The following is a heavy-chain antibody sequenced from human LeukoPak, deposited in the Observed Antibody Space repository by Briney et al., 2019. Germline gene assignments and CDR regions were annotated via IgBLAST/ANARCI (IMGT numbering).Heavy chain of an antibody. D-gene: IGHD2-2*01. CDR3: ASSPRQPIVVVPAADYYYYYMDV. Sequence: SETLSLTCTVSGGSISSYYWGWIRQPAGKGLEWIGRIYTSGSTNYNPSLKSRVTMSVDTSKNQFSLKLSSVTAADTAVYYCASSPRQPIVVVPAADYYYYYMDVWGKGTTVTVSS. J-gene: IGHJ6*03. V-gene: IGHV4-4*07. CDR1: GGSISSYY. CDR2: IYTSGST.